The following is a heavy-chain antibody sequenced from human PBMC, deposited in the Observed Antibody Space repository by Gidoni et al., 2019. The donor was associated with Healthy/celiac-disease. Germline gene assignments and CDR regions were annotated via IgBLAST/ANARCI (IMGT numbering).Heavy chain of an antibody. CDR1: AFTFSSSW. J-gene: IGHJ4*02. D-gene: IGHD5-12*01. CDR3: ASDGVGDRDGYNWFDY. CDR2: IKQDGSEK. Sequence: EVQLLESGGGLVQPGGSLRLSCAASAFTFSSSWMSWVRQAPGKGMEWVANIKQDGSEKYYVDSVKGRFTISRDNDKNSVYLQMNSLRAEDTAVYYCASDGVGDRDGYNWFDYWGQGTLVTVSS. V-gene: IGHV3-7*01.